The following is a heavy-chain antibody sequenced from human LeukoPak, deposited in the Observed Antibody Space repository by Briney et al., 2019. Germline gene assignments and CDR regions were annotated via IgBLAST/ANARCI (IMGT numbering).Heavy chain of an antibody. V-gene: IGHV3-33*06. CDR1: ASDFSRHG. CDR3: AKGDYGDYFDY. CDR2: IWFDGSQE. D-gene: IGHD4-17*01. J-gene: IGHJ4*02. Sequence: PGGSLRLSCAASASDFSRHGMHWVRQAPGKGLEWVALIWFDGSQEYYADSVRGRFTVSRDNSNNMVYLQMNSLRAEDTAVYYCAKGDYGDYFDYWGQGTLVTVSS.